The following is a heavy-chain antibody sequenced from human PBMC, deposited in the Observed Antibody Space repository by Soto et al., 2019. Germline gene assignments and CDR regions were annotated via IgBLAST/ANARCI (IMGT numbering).Heavy chain of an antibody. CDR3: AHRIIGYKYFDY. Sequence: QITLKESGPTLVKPTQTLTLTCTFSAFSLSTRGVGVGWIRQPPGKALEWLALIYWDDDKRYSPSLKSRLTITKDTSKNQVVLTITHMDRVDTATYYCAHRIIGYKYFDYWGQGSLLTVSS. D-gene: IGHD1-20*01. V-gene: IGHV2-5*02. CDR2: IYWDDDK. J-gene: IGHJ4*02. CDR1: AFSLSTRGVG.